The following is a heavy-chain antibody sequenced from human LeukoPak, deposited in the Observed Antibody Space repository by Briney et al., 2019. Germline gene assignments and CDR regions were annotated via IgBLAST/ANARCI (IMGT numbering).Heavy chain of an antibody. J-gene: IGHJ4*02. D-gene: IGHD3-3*01. CDR2: IYYSGST. CDR3: AREWSVFDY. V-gene: IGHV4-31*02. CDR1: GFTFSSYA. Sequence: LRLSCAASGFTFSSYAMSWIRRHPGKGLEWIGYIYYSGSTYYNPSLKSRVTISVDTSKNQFSLKLSSVTAADTAVYYCAREWSVFDYWGQGTLVTVSS.